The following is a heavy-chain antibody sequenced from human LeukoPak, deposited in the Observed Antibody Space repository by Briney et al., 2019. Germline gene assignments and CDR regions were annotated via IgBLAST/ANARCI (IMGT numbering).Heavy chain of an antibody. CDR3: AGGWLAETTVVTPYNY. J-gene: IGHJ4*02. V-gene: IGHV1-69*01. D-gene: IGHD4-23*01. CDR1: GGTFSSYA. CDR2: IIPIFGTT. Sequence: RGSSVKVSCKASGGTFSSYAIDWVRQAPGQGLEWMGGIIPIFGTTNYAQKFQGRVTITAVESMRTAYMELSSLRSEDTGVYYCAGGWLAETTVVTPYNYWGQGTLVTVSS.